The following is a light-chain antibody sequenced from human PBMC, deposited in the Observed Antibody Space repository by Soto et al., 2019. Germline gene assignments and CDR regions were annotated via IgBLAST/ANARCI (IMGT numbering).Light chain of an antibody. V-gene: IGLV1-44*01. CDR1: TSNIGRNT. CDR2: GNS. Sequence: QSALAQPPSASGTPGQTVTTSCSGTTSNIGRNTVNWYQQLPGRAPKLLIYGNSQGRSGVPDRFSASKSGTSASLAISGLRSEEEAAYHGAARDDTLNDRLFAGGTKVTV. CDR3: AARDDTLNDRL. J-gene: IGLJ2*01.